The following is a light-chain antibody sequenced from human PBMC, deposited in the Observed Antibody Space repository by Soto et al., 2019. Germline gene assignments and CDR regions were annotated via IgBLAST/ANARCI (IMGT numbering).Light chain of an antibody. V-gene: IGLV2-23*01. Sequence: QSALTQPASVSGSPGQSITISCTGTSSDVGSYNLVSWYQHHPGKAPKLMIYEGSNRPSGVSNRFAGSKSGNKASLTISGLQAEDDADYYCCSYAGSSPWVFGGGTKLTVL. J-gene: IGLJ3*02. CDR1: SSDVGSYNL. CDR3: CSYAGSSPWV. CDR2: EGS.